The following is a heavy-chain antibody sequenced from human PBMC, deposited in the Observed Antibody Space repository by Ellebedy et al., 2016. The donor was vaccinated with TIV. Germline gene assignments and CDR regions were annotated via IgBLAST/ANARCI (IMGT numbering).Heavy chain of an antibody. CDR3: ARVLVATSNYGMDV. CDR2: ISAYNGNT. D-gene: IGHD2-15*01. CDR1: GYTFTSYG. V-gene: IGHV1-18*04. Sequence: ASVKVSCKASGYTFTSYGISWVRQAPGQGLEWMGWISAYNGNTNYAQKLQGRVTMTTDTSTSTAYMELSSLRSEDTAVYYCARVLVATSNYGMDVWGQGTTVTVSS. J-gene: IGHJ6*02.